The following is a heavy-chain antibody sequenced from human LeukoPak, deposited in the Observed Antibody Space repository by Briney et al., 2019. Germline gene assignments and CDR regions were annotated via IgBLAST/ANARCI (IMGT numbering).Heavy chain of an antibody. J-gene: IGHJ6*03. V-gene: IGHV3-21*06. CDR2: ISSSSSSYM. CDR3: ARDRDGIALIRDRTYYYMDV. D-gene: IGHD3-10*01. CDR1: GLTFSSYS. Sequence: GGSLRLSCAASGLTFSSYSMNWVRQAPGKGLEWVSSISSSSSSYMSYADSVKGRFTISRDNAKNSLYLQMNSLRAEDTAVYYCARDRDGIALIRDRTYYYMDVWGKGTTVTVSS.